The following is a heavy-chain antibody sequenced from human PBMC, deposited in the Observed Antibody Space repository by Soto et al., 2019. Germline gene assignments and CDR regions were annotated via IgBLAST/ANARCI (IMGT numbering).Heavy chain of an antibody. J-gene: IGHJ3*02. CDR3: ARATASRRGYSGSYYGAFDI. Sequence: PSETLSLTCTVSGGSVSSGSYYWSWIRQPPGKGLEWIGYIYYSGSTNYNPSLKSRVTISVDTSKNQFSLKLSSVTAADTAVYYCARATASRRGYSGSYYGAFDIWGQGTMVTVSS. V-gene: IGHV4-61*01. D-gene: IGHD1-26*01. CDR2: IYYSGST. CDR1: GGSVSSGSYY.